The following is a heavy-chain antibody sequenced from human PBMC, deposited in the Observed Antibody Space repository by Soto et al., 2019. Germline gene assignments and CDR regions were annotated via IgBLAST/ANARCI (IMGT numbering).Heavy chain of an antibody. V-gene: IGHV4-4*02. D-gene: IGHD1-26*01. J-gene: IGHJ4*02. Sequence: PSETLSLTCAVSGGSISSSNWWSWVRQPPGKGLEWIGEIYHSGSTNYNPSLKSRVTISVDKSKNQFSLKLSSVTAADTAVYYCRYSGSYYSYYFDYWGQGXLVTVYS. CDR2: IYHSGST. CDR3: RYSGSYYSYYFDY. CDR1: GGSISSSNW.